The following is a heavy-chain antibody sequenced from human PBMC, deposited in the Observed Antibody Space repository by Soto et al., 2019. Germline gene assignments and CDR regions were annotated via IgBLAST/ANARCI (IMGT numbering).Heavy chain of an antibody. CDR3: RRSSRYSTDV. CDR2: IYSIGNT. V-gene: IGHV4-39*01. J-gene: IGHJ6*02. D-gene: IGHD6-19*01. CDR1: GASIRSSAY. Sequence: QLQLQESGPGLVKPSETLSLTCTVSGASIRSSAYWGWIRQPPGKGLEWIGSIYSIGNTSYNPSLKSGVTISADTSKNQFSLNLISVTAADTAVYYCRRSSRYSTDVWGQGITVTVSS.